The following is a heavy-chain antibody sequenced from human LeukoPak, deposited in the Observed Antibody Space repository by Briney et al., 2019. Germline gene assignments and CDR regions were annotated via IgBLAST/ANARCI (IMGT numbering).Heavy chain of an antibody. CDR2: ISGSGGST. CDR3: AKISIRLLWFGEFSLDAFDI. Sequence: GGSLRLSCAASGFTVSNNYMSWVRQAPGKGLEWVSAISGSGGSTYYADSVKGRFTISRDNSKNTLYLQMNSLRAEDTAVYYCAKISIRLLWFGEFSLDAFDIWGQGTMVTVSS. V-gene: IGHV3-23*01. CDR1: GFTVSNNY. D-gene: IGHD3-10*01. J-gene: IGHJ3*02.